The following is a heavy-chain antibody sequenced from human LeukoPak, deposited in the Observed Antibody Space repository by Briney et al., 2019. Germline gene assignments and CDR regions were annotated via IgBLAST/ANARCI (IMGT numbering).Heavy chain of an antibody. CDR1: GGSTSSYY. Sequence: PSETLSLTCTVSGGSTSSYYWSWIRQPPGKGLEWIGYIYYSGSTNYNPSLKSRVTISVDTSKNQFSLKLSSVTAADTAVYYCAQSSGYYSQPFDYWGQGTLVTVSS. CDR3: AQSSGYYSQPFDY. J-gene: IGHJ4*02. CDR2: IYYSGST. V-gene: IGHV4-59*01. D-gene: IGHD3-22*01.